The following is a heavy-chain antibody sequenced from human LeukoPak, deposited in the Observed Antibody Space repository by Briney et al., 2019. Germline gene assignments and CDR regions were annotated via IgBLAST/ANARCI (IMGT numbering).Heavy chain of an antibody. CDR2: IISIFGTE. J-gene: IGHJ4*02. CDR3: AREPGGNDDEDLDY. D-gene: IGHD1-1*01. V-gene: IGHV1-69*13. Sequence: SVKVSCKAFGGTFSSYAISWVRQAPGQGLEWMGGIISIFGTENYTQKLQGRVTITADESTSTAYMELSSLRSEDTAVYYCAREPGGNDDEDLDYWGQGTLVTVSS. CDR1: GGTFSSYA.